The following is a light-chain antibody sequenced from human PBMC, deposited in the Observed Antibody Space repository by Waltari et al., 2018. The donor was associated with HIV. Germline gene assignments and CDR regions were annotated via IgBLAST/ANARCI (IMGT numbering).Light chain of an antibody. Sequence: DIQMTQSPSSLSASVGDRVTITCRASQSISDYLNWYQQKAGRAPKVLIYAASRLESGGPSRFSGRGFGTDFTLTISSLQPEDFGTYYCQQSYSTPPYTFGQGTKLEI. CDR3: QQSYSTPPYT. CDR1: QSISDY. V-gene: IGKV1-39*01. J-gene: IGKJ2*01. CDR2: AAS.